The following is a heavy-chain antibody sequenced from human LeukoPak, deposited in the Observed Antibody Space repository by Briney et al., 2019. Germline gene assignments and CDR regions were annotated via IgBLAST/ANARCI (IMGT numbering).Heavy chain of an antibody. J-gene: IGHJ3*02. Sequence: KPSETLSLTCAVYGGSFSGYYWSWIRQPPGKGLEWIGEINHSGSTNYNPSLKSRVIISVDTSKNQFSLKLSSVTAADTAVYYCARARGSAFDIWGQGTMVTVSS. CDR2: INHSGST. V-gene: IGHV4-34*01. CDR1: GGSFSGYY. D-gene: IGHD2-15*01. CDR3: ARARGSAFDI.